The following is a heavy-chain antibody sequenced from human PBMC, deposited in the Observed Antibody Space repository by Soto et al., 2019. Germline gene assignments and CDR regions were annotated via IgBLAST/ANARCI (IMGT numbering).Heavy chain of an antibody. CDR2: IYYSGST. V-gene: IGHV4-39*01. D-gene: IGHD5-12*01. CDR3: ARRQSLRVL. Sequence: SETLSLTCTVSGGSISSSSYYWGWIRQPPGKGLEWIGSIYYSGSTYYNPSLKSRVTISVDTSKNQFSLKLSSVTAADTAVYYCARRQSLRVLWGQGTLVPVSS. CDR1: GGSISSSSYY. J-gene: IGHJ4*02.